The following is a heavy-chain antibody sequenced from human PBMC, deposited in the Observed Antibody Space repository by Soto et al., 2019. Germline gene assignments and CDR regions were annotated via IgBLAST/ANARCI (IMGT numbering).Heavy chain of an antibody. CDR3: ARSYYDSSGQEYFDY. J-gene: IGHJ4*02. CDR2: ISYDGSNK. D-gene: IGHD3-22*01. Sequence: QVQLVESGGGVVQPGRSLRLSCAASGFTFSSYAMHWVRQAPGKGLEWVAVISYDGSNKYYADSVKGRFTISRDNSKNTLYLQMNSLRAEDKAVYYCARSYYDSSGQEYFDYWGQGTLVTVSS. V-gene: IGHV3-30-3*01. CDR1: GFTFSSYA.